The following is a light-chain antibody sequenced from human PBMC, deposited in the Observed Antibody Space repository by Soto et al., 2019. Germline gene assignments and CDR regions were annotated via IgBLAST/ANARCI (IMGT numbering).Light chain of an antibody. Sequence: TQSPSTLSASVGDRVTLTCRASQSLNTRLAWYQQRPGKAPKLLIYDASTRATGIPARFSGSGSGTEFTLTISSLQSEDFAVYDCQQYKNWPPWTFGQGTKVDIK. V-gene: IGKV3-15*01. J-gene: IGKJ1*01. CDR3: QQYKNWPPWT. CDR2: DAS. CDR1: QSLNTR.